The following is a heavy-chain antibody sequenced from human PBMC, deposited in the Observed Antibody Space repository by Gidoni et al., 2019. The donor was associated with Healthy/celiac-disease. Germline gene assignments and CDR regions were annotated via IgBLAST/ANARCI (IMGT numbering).Heavy chain of an antibody. D-gene: IGHD1-26*01. V-gene: IGHV3-64*01. J-gene: IGHJ4*02. Sequence: EVQLVESGGGLVQPGGSLRLSCAASGFTFSSYAMHWVRQAPGKGLEYVSANRSNGGSTYYANSVKGRFTISRDNSKNTLYLQMGSLRAEDMAVYYCARDLDSGSFAFDYWGQGTLVTVSS. CDR2: NRSNGGST. CDR3: ARDLDSGSFAFDY. CDR1: GFTFSSYA.